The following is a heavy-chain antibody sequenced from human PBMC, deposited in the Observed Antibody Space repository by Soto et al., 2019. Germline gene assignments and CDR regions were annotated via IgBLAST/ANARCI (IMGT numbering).Heavy chain of an antibody. V-gene: IGHV4-61*01. D-gene: IGHD4-17*01. CDR3: ARSYGDHDY. Sequence: QVQLQESGPGLVKPSETLSLTCTVSGGSVSSGSYYWSWIRQPPGKGLEWIGYIYYSGSTNYNPSLKSRVTISVDTSKNQFSLKLSSVTAADTAVYYCARSYGDHDYWGQGTLVTVSS. CDR2: IYYSGST. CDR1: GGSVSSGSYY. J-gene: IGHJ4*02.